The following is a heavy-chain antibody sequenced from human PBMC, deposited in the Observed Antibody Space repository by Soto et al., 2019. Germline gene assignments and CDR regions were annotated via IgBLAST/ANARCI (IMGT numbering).Heavy chain of an antibody. CDR3: AREGSRGVMSYYGMDV. D-gene: IGHD3-10*01. CDR2: IKQDGSEQ. Sequence: EVQLVESGGGLVQPGGSLRLSCAASGFTFSSYWMSWVRQAPGKGPEWVANIKQDGSEQYYVDSVKGRFTISRDNAKNSMFLQVNSLRADDTAVYYCAREGSRGVMSYYGMDVWGQGTTVTVSS. CDR1: GFTFSSYW. V-gene: IGHV3-7*04. J-gene: IGHJ6*02.